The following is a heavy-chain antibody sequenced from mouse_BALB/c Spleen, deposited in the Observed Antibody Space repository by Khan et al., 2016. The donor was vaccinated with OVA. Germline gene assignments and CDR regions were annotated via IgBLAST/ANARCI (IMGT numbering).Heavy chain of an antibody. D-gene: IGHD1-1*01. CDR3: TRHRGYYGSNHYFDY. J-gene: IGHJ2*01. V-gene: IGHV5-6-4*01. Sequence: EVELVESGGGLVRPGGSLKLSCAASGFSFSSYSMSWVRQTPEKRLEWVATISSGGSYTYYPDSVKGRFTISRDNAKNTLYLQMSSLKSEDTAVYYCTRHRGYYGSNHYFDYWGQSTTLTVSS. CDR2: ISSGGSYT. CDR1: GFSFSSYS.